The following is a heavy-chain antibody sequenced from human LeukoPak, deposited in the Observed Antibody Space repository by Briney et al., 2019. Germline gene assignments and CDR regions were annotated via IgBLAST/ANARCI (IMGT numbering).Heavy chain of an antibody. V-gene: IGHV4-61*05. D-gene: IGHD6-13*01. J-gene: IGHJ4*02. CDR3: ARYGYSSSWYYFDY. Sequence: SETLSLSCTVSGGSISSSSYYWGWVRQPPGKGLEWIGYIYYSGSTNYNPSLKSRVTISVDTSKNQFSLKLSSVTAADTAVYYCARYGYSSSWYYFDYWGQGTLVTVSS. CDR2: IYYSGST. CDR1: GGSISSSSYY.